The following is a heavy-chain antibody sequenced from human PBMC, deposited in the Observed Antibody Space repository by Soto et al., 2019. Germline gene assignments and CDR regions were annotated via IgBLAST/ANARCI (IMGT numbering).Heavy chain of an antibody. CDR3: AHQKEYCTNGVCYNGGFDY. Sequence: GPTLVNPTQTLALTCTFSGFSLSTSGVGVGWIRQPPGKALEWLALIYWDDDKRYSPSLKSRLTITKDTSKNQVVLTMTNMDPVDTATYYCAHQKEYCTNGVCYNGGFDYWGQGTLVTVSS. CDR1: GFSLSTSGVG. J-gene: IGHJ4*02. D-gene: IGHD2-8*01. CDR2: IYWDDDK. V-gene: IGHV2-5*02.